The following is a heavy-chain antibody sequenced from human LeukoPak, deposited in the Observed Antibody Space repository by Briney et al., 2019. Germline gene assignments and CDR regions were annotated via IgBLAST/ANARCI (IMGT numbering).Heavy chain of an antibody. CDR1: GFTFSSYW. D-gene: IGHD3-3*01. J-gene: IGHJ6*03. V-gene: IGHV3-7*01. Sequence: GGTLRLSCAASGFTFSSYWMSWVRQAPGKGPEWVANIKQDGSEKYYVDSVKGRFTISRDNAKNSLYLQMNSLRAEDTAVYYCARVPYYDFWSGYSDPPAMDVWGKGTTVTVSS. CDR2: IKQDGSEK. CDR3: ARVPYYDFWSGYSDPPAMDV.